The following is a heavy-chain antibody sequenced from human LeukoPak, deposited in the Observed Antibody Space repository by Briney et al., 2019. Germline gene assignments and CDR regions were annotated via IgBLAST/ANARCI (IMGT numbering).Heavy chain of an antibody. CDR3: ARDLAGVPGGAFDI. J-gene: IGHJ3*02. D-gene: IGHD3-10*01. CDR1: GGSISSGSYY. V-gene: IGHV4-61*02. Sequence: SETLSLTCTVSGGSISSGSYYWSWIRQPAGKGLEWIGRIYTSGSTNYNPSLKSRVTISVDTSKNQFSLKLSSVTAADTAVYYCARDLAGVPGGAFDIWGQGTMVTVSS. CDR2: IYTSGST.